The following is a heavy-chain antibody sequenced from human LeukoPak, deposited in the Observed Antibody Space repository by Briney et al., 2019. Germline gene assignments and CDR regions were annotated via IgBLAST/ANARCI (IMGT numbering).Heavy chain of an antibody. CDR2: TSHDEATK. J-gene: IGHJ4*02. Sequence: GGSLRLSCAASGFTFSSYGMHWVRQAPGKGLEWVAITSHDEATKYYADSVKGRFTISKDNSKNTLYLRMNSLRVEDTAVYYCARDDPGGIDSWGQGTLVTVSS. V-gene: IGHV3-30*19. CDR3: ARDDPGGIDS. D-gene: IGHD1-1*01. CDR1: GFTFSSYG.